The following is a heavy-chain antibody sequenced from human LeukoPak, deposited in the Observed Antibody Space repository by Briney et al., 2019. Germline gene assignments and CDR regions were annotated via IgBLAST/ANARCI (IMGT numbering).Heavy chain of an antibody. CDR3: ARDYYGSGWYGDY. D-gene: IGHD6-19*01. J-gene: IGHJ4*02. CDR2: IKQDGSEK. Sequence: GGSLRPSCAASGFTFGIYWMSWVRQAPGKGLEWVANIKQDGSEKFYVDSVKGRFTLSRDNAKNSLFLQMNSLRAEDTAVYYCARDYYGSGWYGDYWGQGTLVTVSS. V-gene: IGHV3-7*04. CDR1: GFTFGIYW.